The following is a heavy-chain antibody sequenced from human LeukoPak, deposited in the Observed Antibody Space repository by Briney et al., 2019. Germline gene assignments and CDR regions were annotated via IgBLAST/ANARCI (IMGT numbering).Heavy chain of an antibody. Sequence: SETLSLTCTISGGSISRSSYYWGWIRQPPGKGLEWIGGIYYSGSTYYNPSLKSRVTISVDTSKNQFSLKLNSVTAADTAVYYCAKSRWSWFGEVDYWGQGTLVTVSS. CDR3: AKSRWSWFGEVDY. V-gene: IGHV4-39*01. CDR1: GGSISRSSYY. D-gene: IGHD3-10*01. J-gene: IGHJ4*02. CDR2: IYYSGST.